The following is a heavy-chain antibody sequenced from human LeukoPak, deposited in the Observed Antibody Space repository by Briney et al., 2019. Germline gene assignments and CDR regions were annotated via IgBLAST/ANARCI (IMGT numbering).Heavy chain of an antibody. D-gene: IGHD6-25*01. V-gene: IGHV3-74*01. CDR3: ARGPPWYFDL. Sequence: GGSLRLSCAASGFAFSSYWMHWVRQAPGKGLVWVSRINGDGSSTAYAGSVKGRFTISRDNAKNTLYLQMNSLTAEDTAVYYCARGPPWYFDLWGRGTLVTVSS. CDR2: INGDGSST. J-gene: IGHJ2*01. CDR1: GFAFSSYW.